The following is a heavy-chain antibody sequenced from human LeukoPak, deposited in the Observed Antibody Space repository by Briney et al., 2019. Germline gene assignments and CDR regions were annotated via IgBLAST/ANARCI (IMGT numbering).Heavy chain of an antibody. J-gene: IGHJ4*02. D-gene: IGHD3-10*01. Sequence: RASVKVSCKASGYTFTSYYMHWVRQAPGQGLEWMGIINPSGGSTSYAQKFQGRVTMTRDTSTSTVYMELSSLRSEDTAVYYCARVSVTNYYGSGSYSDNDYWGQGTLVTVSS. CDR1: GYTFTSYY. CDR3: ARVSVTNYYGSGSYSDNDY. CDR2: INPSGGST. V-gene: IGHV1-46*01.